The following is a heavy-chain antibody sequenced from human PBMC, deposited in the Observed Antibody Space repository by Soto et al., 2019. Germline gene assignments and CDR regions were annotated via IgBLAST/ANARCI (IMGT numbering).Heavy chain of an antibody. CDR1: GYTFTSYD. D-gene: IGHD6-13*01. V-gene: IGHV1-8*01. CDR3: ARGGAAAGTDWFDP. J-gene: IGHJ5*02. CDR2: MNPNSGNT. Sequence: QVQLVQSGAEVKKPGASVKVSCKASGYTFTSYDINWVRQATGQGLEWMGWMNPNSGNTGYEQKSQGQATMTRNTSISTAYMELSSLRSEDTAVYYCARGGAAAGTDWFDPWGQGTLVTVSS.